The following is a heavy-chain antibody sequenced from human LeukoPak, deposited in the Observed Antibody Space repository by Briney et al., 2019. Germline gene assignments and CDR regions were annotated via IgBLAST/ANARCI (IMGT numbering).Heavy chain of an antibody. CDR2: IYIDGSST. D-gene: IGHD1-14*01. Sequence: HPGGSLRLSCAASGFTFSSYWMHWVRQAPGKGLVWVSRIYIDGSSTSYADSVKGRFTISRDNAKNTLYLQMNSLRDEDTAVYYCARGLDGSFDYWGLGTLVPVSS. J-gene: IGHJ4*02. V-gene: IGHV3-74*01. CDR3: ARGLDGSFDY. CDR1: GFTFSSYW.